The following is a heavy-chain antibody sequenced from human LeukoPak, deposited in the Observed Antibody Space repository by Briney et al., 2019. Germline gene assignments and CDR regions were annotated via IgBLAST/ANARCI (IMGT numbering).Heavy chain of an antibody. CDR1: EFTFSSYG. CDR2: IWYDGSNK. CDR3: ARDEPQAVGATFPFDY. J-gene: IGHJ4*02. Sequence: GGSLRLSCAASEFTFSSYGMHWVRQAPGKGLEWVAVIWYDGSNKYYADSVKGRFTISRDNSKNTLYLQMNSLRAEDTAVYYCARDEPQAVGATFPFDYWGQGTLVTVSS. V-gene: IGHV3-33*01. D-gene: IGHD1-26*01.